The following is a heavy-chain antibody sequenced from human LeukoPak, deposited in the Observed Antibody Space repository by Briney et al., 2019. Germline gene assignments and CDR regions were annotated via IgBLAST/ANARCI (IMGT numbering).Heavy chain of an antibody. Sequence: GGSLRLSCVASGFTFSRYWMHWVRQAPGKGLVWVARINSDGSSTTYADSVKGRFTISRDNAKNMLYLQMSSLRAEDTAVYYCARKGAVAGTVDYWGQGTLVTVSS. J-gene: IGHJ4*02. V-gene: IGHV3-74*01. CDR1: GFTFSRYW. CDR3: ARKGAVAGTVDY. CDR2: INSDGSST. D-gene: IGHD6-19*01.